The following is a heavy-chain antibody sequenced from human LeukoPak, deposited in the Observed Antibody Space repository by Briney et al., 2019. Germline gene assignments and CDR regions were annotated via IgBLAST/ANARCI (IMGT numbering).Heavy chain of an antibody. D-gene: IGHD2-8*01. CDR3: AKDRGHCVNGVCHNYYYMDV. V-gene: IGHV3-23*01. CDR2: ISAGGGST. Sequence: GGSLKLSCAASGFTFSSYAMSWVRQAPGKGLEWVSTISAGGGSTDYADSVKGRLTISRDNSKTTLYLQMNSLRAEDTAVYYCAKDRGHCVNGVCHNYYYMDVWGKGTTVTVSS. J-gene: IGHJ6*03. CDR1: GFTFSSYA.